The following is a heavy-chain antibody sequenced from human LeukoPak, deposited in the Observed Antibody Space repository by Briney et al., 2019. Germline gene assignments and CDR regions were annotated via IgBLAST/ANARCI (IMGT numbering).Heavy chain of an antibody. CDR1: GFTFSNHW. Sequence: PGGSLRLSCAASGFTFSNHWMSWVRQAPGKGLEWVAIIKQDGGERYYVDSVKGRFTISRDNAKNSLYLQMNSLRAEDTAVYYCATGADSSSWSYFDYWGQGTLVTVSS. V-gene: IGHV3-7*04. CDR3: ATGADSSSWSYFDY. CDR2: IKQDGGER. D-gene: IGHD6-13*01. J-gene: IGHJ4*02.